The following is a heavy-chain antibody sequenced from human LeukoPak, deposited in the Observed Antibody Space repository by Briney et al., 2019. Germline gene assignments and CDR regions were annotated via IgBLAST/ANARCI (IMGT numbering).Heavy chain of an antibody. D-gene: IGHD3-9*01. CDR3: ARDLYDILTGPIGGYWYFDL. J-gene: IGHJ2*01. Sequence: PGGSLRLSCAASGFTFSSYSMNWVRQAPGKGLEWVSYISSSSSTIYYADSVKGRFTISRDNAKNSLYLQMNSLRAEDTAVYYCARDLYDILTGPIGGYWYFDLWGRGTLVTVSS. CDR2: ISSSSSTI. V-gene: IGHV3-48*04. CDR1: GFTFSSYS.